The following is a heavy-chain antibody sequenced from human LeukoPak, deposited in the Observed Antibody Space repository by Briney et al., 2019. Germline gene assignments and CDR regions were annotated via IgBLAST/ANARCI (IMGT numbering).Heavy chain of an antibody. CDR3: ARLSTYYAFDI. V-gene: IGHV3-21*01. D-gene: IGHD1-26*01. Sequence: GGSLRLSCAASGFTFSYYGMNWVRQAPGKGLEWVSSISPSSNYIYYADSVKGRFTISRDNARNSLYLQMNSLRAEDTAVYYCARLSTYYAFDIWGQGTMVTVSS. CDR1: GFTFSYYG. CDR2: ISPSSNYI. J-gene: IGHJ3*02.